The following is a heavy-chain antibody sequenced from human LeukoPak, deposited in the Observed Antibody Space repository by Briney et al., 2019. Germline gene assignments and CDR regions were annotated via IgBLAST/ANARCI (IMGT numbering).Heavy chain of an antibody. CDR3: ARDRDVVVVAARYFDY. CDR1: GFTFSSYS. D-gene: IGHD2-15*01. V-gene: IGHV3-21*01. J-gene: IGHJ4*02. CDR2: ISSSSSYI. Sequence: PGGSLRLSCAASGFTFSSYSMNWVRQAPGKGLEWVSSISSSSSYIYYADSVKGRFTISRDNAKNSLYLQMNSLRAEDTAVYYCARDRDVVVVAARYFDYWGQGTLVTVSS.